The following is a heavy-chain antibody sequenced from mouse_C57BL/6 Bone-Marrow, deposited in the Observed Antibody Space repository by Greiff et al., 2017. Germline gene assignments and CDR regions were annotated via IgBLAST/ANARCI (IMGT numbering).Heavy chain of an antibody. V-gene: IGHV1-82*01. Sequence: VQLQQSGPELVKPGASVTISCKASGYAFSSSWMNWVKQRPGKGLEWIGGIYPGDGDTNYNGKFKGKATLTADKASSIAFMQLSSLTSEDSAVYFCARVGEHYYGSGYGYWGEGTTLTVSS. CDR2: IYPGDGDT. J-gene: IGHJ2*01. CDR3: ARVGEHYYGSGYGY. D-gene: IGHD1-1*01. CDR1: GYAFSSSW.